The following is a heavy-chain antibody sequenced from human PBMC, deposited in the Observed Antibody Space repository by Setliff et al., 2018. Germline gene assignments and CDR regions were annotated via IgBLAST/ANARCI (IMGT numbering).Heavy chain of an antibody. D-gene: IGHD3-3*01. Sequence: SETLSLTCTVSGASLSSGTYYWGWIRQPAGKGPEWIGHIYASWSTNYNPSLKSRVTISLDTSKNQFSLKLSSVTAADTAVYYCARMSGFQYMDVWGKGTTVTVSS. J-gene: IGHJ6*03. CDR1: GASLSSGTYY. CDR2: IYASWST. CDR3: ARMSGFQYMDV. V-gene: IGHV4-61*09.